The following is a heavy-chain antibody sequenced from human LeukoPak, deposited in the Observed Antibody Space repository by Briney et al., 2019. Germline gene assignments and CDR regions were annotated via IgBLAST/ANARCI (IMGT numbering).Heavy chain of an antibody. Sequence: PSETLSLTCTVSGGSISSGGYYWSWIRQHPGKGLEGIGYIYYSGSTYYNPSLKSRVTISVDTSKNQFSLKLRSVTAADRAVYYCARGPPEWLLSYGMDVWGQGTTVTVSS. CDR2: IYYSGST. J-gene: IGHJ6*02. CDR3: ARGPPEWLLSYGMDV. D-gene: IGHD3-3*01. V-gene: IGHV4-31*03. CDR1: GGSISSGGYY.